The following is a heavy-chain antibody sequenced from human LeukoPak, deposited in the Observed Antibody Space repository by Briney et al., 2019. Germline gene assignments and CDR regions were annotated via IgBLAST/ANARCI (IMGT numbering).Heavy chain of an antibody. V-gene: IGHV3-48*04. J-gene: IGHJ4*02. CDR2: ISISGSTI. Sequence: GGSLRLSCSASGIDLSHYSMNWVRQAPGKGLEWISYISISGSTIYYADAVKGRFTNSRDNAKNSLFLQMNSLRAEDTAVYYCVSEESSGFIFYFDYWGEGALLAVPS. D-gene: IGHD3-9*01. CDR3: VSEESSGFIFYFDY. CDR1: GIDLSHYS.